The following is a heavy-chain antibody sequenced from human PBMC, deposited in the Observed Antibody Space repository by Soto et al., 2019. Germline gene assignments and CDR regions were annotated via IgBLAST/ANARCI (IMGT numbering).Heavy chain of an antibody. D-gene: IGHD3-22*01. V-gene: IGHV4-4*02. CDR2: IYHSGST. CDR1: GGSISSSNW. Sequence: SETLSLTCAVSGGSISSSNWWSWVRQPPGKGLEWIGEIYHSGSTNYNPSLKSRVTISVDKSKNQFSLKLSSVTAADTAVYYCARTTPTYYYDSSGYYNWGQGTLVTVSS. J-gene: IGHJ4*02. CDR3: ARTTPTYYYDSSGYYN.